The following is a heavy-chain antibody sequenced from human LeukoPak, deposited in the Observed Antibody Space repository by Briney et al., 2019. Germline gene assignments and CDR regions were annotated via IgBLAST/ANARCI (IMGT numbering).Heavy chain of an antibody. V-gene: IGHV3-48*03. J-gene: IGHJ4*02. Sequence: QSGGSLRLSCVASGFTFSGYEMNWVRQAPGKGPEWVSYISSTGNNILYAHSVKGRFTVSRDNAKNSLYLQMNSLRAEDTAVYYCAREHLAVAGADYWGQGTLVTVSA. D-gene: IGHD6-19*01. CDR1: GFTFSGYE. CDR3: AREHLAVAGADY. CDR2: ISSTGNNI.